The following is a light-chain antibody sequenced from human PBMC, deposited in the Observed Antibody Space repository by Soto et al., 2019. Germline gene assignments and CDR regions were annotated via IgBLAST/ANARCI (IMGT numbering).Light chain of an antibody. Sequence: DIQMTQSPSSLSASVGDRVTITCQASQDINNYLNWYQQKPGKAPKLLIYKASTLESGVPSRFSGSGSGTQFTLTISSLQPEDFAVYYCQQYDSYSPWTFGQGTRVEIK. V-gene: IGKV1-5*03. J-gene: IGKJ1*01. CDR2: KAS. CDR1: QDINNY. CDR3: QQYDSYSPWT.